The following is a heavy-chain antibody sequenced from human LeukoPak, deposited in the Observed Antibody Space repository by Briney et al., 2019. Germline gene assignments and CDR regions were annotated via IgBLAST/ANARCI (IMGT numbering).Heavy chain of an antibody. CDR1: GFTFSSYS. Sequence: GGSLRLSCAASGFTFSSYSMNWVRQAPGKGLECVSYISSSSSTIYYADSVKGRFTISRDNAKNSLYLQMNSLRAEDTAVYYCARDWEEMAPMGPNLDYWGQGNLVTVSS. CDR2: ISSSSSTI. CDR3: ARDWEEMAPMGPNLDY. J-gene: IGHJ4*02. D-gene: IGHD5-24*01. V-gene: IGHV3-48*01.